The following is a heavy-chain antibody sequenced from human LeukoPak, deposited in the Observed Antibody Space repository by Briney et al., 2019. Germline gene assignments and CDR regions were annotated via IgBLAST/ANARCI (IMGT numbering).Heavy chain of an antibody. CDR1: GYSISSGYY. CDR3: ARSAKRGPADAFDI. V-gene: IGHV4-38-2*02. J-gene: IGHJ3*02. Sequence: SETLSLTCTVSGYSISSGYYWGWIRQPPGKGLEWIGSIYHSGSTYYNPSLKSRVTISVDTSKNQFSLKLSSVTAADTAVYYCARSAKRGPADAFDIWGQGTMVTVSS. CDR2: IYHSGST. D-gene: IGHD6-25*01.